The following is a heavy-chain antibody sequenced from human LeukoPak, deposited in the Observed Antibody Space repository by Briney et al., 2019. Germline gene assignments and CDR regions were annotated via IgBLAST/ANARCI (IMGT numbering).Heavy chain of an antibody. D-gene: IGHD6-19*01. V-gene: IGHV3-33*01. Sequence: GGSLRLSCAASGFTFSSYGMRWVRQAPGKGLEWVAVIWYDGSNKYYADSVKGRFTISRDNSKNTLYLQMNSLRAEDTGVYYCARDHSSGWYSDYFDYWGQGTLVTVSS. CDR2: IWYDGSNK. CDR3: ARDHSSGWYSDYFDY. CDR1: GFTFSSYG. J-gene: IGHJ4*02.